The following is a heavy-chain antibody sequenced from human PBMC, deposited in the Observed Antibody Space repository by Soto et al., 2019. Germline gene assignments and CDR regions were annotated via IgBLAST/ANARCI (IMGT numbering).Heavy chain of an antibody. V-gene: IGHV3-23*01. CDR3: AKDRAPGTYPVGHLGY. CDR1: GLTFSSYA. J-gene: IGHJ4*02. Sequence: GGSLRLSCAASGLTFSSYAMSWVRQAPGKGLEWVSCISDSGGTTYYADAVKGRFTISRDNSKNTLYLQMNSLRVEDTAVYYCAKDRAPGTYPVGHLGYCGQGTLVTVSS. CDR2: ISDSGGTT. D-gene: IGHD3-16*02.